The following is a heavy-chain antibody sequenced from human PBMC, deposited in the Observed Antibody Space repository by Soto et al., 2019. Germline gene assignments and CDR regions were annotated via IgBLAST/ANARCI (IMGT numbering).Heavy chain of an antibody. J-gene: IGHJ4*02. CDR2: IYYSGST. D-gene: IGHD3-10*01. V-gene: IGHV4-39*01. Sequence: QLQLQESGPGLVKPSETLSLTCTVSGGSISSSSYYWGWIRQPPGKGLEWIGSIYYSGSTYYNPSLKSRITIPVDTSKNQFSLKLSSVTAADTAVYYCASARGGIIDYWGQGTLVTVSS. CDR3: ASARGGIIDY. CDR1: GGSISSSSYY.